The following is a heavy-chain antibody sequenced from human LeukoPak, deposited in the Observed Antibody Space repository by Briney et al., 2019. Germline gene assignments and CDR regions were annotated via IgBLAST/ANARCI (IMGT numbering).Heavy chain of an antibody. J-gene: IGHJ4*02. V-gene: IGHV1-46*01. D-gene: IGHD5-24*01. CDR3: ARERQMATIPFDY. CDR2: INPSGGST. Sequence: ASAKVSRKASGYTFTSYYMHWVRQAPGQGLEWLGIINPSGGSTSYAQKFQGRVTMTRDTSTSTVYMELSSLRSEDTAVYYCARERQMATIPFDYWGQGTLVTVSS. CDR1: GYTFTSYY.